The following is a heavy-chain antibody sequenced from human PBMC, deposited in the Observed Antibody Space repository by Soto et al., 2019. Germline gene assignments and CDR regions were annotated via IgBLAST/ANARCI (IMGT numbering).Heavy chain of an antibody. CDR1: GGSISSGGYY. J-gene: IGHJ5*02. CDR2: IYYSGST. V-gene: IGHV4-31*03. CDR3: ARGIVVVPAAVFDP. Sequence: TLSLTCTVSGGSISSGGYYWSWIRQHPGKGLEWIGYIYYSGSTYYNPSLKSRVTISVDTSKNQFSLKLSSVTAADTAVYYCARGIVVVPAAVFDPCGQGTLVTSPQ. D-gene: IGHD2-2*01.